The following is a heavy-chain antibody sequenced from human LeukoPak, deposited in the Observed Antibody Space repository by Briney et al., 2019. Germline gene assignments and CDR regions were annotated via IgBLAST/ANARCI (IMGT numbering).Heavy chain of an antibody. D-gene: IGHD6-19*01. CDR1: GYSISSGYY. J-gene: IGHJ4*02. V-gene: IGHV4-38-2*02. Sequence: PSETLSLTCNVSGYSISSGYYWGWIRQPPGKGLEWIGSIYYSGSTYYNPSLKSRVTISVDTSKNQFSLKLSSVTAADTAMYYCARGTLYSGWSYYFDYWGQGSQVTVSS. CDR2: IYYSGST. CDR3: ARGTLYSGWSYYFDY.